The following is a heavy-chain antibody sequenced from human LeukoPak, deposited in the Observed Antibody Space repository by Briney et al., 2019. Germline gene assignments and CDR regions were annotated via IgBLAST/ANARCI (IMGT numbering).Heavy chain of an antibody. J-gene: IGHJ1*01. D-gene: IGHD3-10*01. CDR1: GYTFTSYG. CDR3: ARAPGLLWVGEFQH. Sequence: AASVKVSCKASGYTFTSYGISWVRQAPGQGLEWMGWIRAYNGNTNYAQKLQGRVTMTTDTSTSTAYMELRSLRSDDTAVYYCARAPGLLWVGEFQHWGQGTLVTVSS. CDR2: IRAYNGNT. V-gene: IGHV1-18*01.